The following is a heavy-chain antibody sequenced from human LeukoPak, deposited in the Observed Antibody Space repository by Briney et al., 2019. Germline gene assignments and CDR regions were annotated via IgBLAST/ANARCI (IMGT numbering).Heavy chain of an antibody. D-gene: IGHD2-21*01. CDR2: TSPDASNH. CDR3: AGAIGYFDY. Sequence: PGGSLRLSCAASGPTFSSHAMHWVRQAPGRGLEWVGVTSPDASNHYYIDSVKGRFTISRDNSKNTLHLQMNSLRTEDTAVYYCAGAIGYFDYWGQGTLVTVSS. J-gene: IGHJ4*02. CDR1: GPTFSSHA. V-gene: IGHV3-30*19.